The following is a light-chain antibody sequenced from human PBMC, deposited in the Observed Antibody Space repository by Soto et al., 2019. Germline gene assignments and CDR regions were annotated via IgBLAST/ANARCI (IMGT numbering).Light chain of an antibody. J-gene: IGKJ2*01. CDR1: QSLTGR. Sequence: DIQMTQSPSTLSASLGDRVTLTCRASQSLTGRLAGYQQKPGRPPNLLIYDVSIFESGVPSRFSGSESGTDFTLIISSLRPDDFSTFYCQQYKVYPYTFGQGTRLDI. V-gene: IGKV1-5*01. CDR3: QQYKVYPYT. CDR2: DVS.